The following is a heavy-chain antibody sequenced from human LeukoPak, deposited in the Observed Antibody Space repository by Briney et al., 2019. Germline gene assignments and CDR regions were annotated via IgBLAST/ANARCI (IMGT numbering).Heavy chain of an antibody. D-gene: IGHD3-16*01. J-gene: IGHJ6*02. CDR2: IKSDGSTT. Sequence: GGSLRLSCAASGFTFSSYWMFWVRQAPGKGLVWVSHIKSDGSTTNYADSVKGRFTISRDNAKNSLYLQMSNLRAEDTAVYFCARGGGLDVWGQGATVTVSS. CDR1: GFTFSSYW. V-gene: IGHV3-74*01. CDR3: ARGGGLDV.